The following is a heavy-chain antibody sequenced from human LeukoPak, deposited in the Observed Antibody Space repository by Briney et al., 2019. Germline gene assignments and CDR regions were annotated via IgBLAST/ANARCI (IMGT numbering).Heavy chain of an antibody. CDR3: AKGIPTVTTYFDY. J-gene: IGHJ4*02. D-gene: IGHD4-17*01. Sequence: PGGSLRLSCAASGFTFSSYAMSWVPQAPGKGLEWVSTISGSGSTTYYADSVKGRFTIPRDNSKNTLYLQMNSPRAEDTAIYYCAKGIPTVTTYFDYWGQGTLVTVSS. V-gene: IGHV3-23*01. CDR1: GFTFSSYA. CDR2: ISGSGSTT.